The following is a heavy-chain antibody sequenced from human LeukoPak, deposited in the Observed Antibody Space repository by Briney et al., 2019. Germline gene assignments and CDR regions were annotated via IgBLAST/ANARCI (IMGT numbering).Heavy chain of an antibody. V-gene: IGHV3-21*01. D-gene: IGHD1-26*01. CDR2: ISSSSSYI. CDR1: GFTFSSYS. CDR3: ARGGVVGATIAFFDY. J-gene: IGHJ4*02. Sequence: GGSLRLSCAASGFTFSSYSMNWVRQAPGKGLEWVSSISSSSSYINYADSVKGRFTISRDNAKNSLYLQMNSLRAEDTAVYHCARGGVVGATIAFFDYWGQGTLVTVSS.